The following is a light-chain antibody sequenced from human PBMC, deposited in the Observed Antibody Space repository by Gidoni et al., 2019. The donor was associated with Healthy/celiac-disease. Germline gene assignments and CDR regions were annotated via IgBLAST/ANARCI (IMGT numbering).Light chain of an antibody. Sequence: IHMTHSPSTLSASVGDRITITRRASQSLSSWLDWYQQKPGKAPKLLIYKASSLESGVPSRFSGSGSGTEFTLTISSLQPDDVATYYCQKYNSSWTFGQGTKVEIK. CDR1: QSLSSW. CDR2: KAS. J-gene: IGKJ1*01. CDR3: QKYNSSWT. V-gene: IGKV1-5*03.